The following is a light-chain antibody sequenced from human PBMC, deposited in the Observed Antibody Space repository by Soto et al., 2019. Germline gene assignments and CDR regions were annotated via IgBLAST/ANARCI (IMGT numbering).Light chain of an antibody. CDR2: GAS. V-gene: IGKV3-15*01. Sequence: EIVMTQSPVTLSVSPGERATFSCRASQSVSRNLAWYQQKPGQAPRLLIYGASTRATGIPARFSGSGSGTEFTLTISSLQSEDFAVYFCQQRGKWPSTFGPGTKVEMK. CDR1: QSVSRN. CDR3: QQRGKWPST. J-gene: IGKJ2*02.